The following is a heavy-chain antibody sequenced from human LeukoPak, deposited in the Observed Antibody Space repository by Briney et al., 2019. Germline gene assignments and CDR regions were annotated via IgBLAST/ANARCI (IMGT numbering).Heavy chain of an antibody. CDR2: IYYSGNT. J-gene: IGHJ4*03. CDR3: ASLSVPGYFDY. CDR1: GGSISSSDYY. V-gene: IGHV4-39*07. Sequence: PSETLSLTCTVSGGSISSSDYYWAWIRQPPGKGLEWIGNIYYSGNTYYNSSLKSRVTISIDTSKNQFSLRLNSVTAADTAVFYCASLSVPGYFDYWGQGTLVTVSS. D-gene: IGHD5/OR15-5a*01.